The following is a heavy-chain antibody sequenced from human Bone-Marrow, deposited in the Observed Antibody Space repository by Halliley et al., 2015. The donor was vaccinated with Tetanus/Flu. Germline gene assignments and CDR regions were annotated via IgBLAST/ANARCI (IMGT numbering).Heavy chain of an antibody. CDR2: ICALNGNT. Sequence: GWMGGICALNGNTHYAQKLKGRVTMTTDTSTSTAYMEQGSLTSDDTGAYYCARDRSGFKYGSHWGQGTLVTVSS. V-gene: IGHV1-18*01. CDR3: ARDRSGFKYGSH. J-gene: IGHJ4*02. D-gene: IGHD5-18*01.